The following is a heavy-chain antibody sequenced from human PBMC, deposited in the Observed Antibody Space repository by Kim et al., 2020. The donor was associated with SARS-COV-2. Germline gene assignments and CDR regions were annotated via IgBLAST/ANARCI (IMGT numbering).Heavy chain of an antibody. J-gene: IGHJ5*02. D-gene: IGHD6-19*01. V-gene: IGHV4-34*01. CDR1: GGSFSDYY. Sequence: SETLSLTCAVYGGSFSDYYWSWIRQPPGKGLEWIGEINHSVTTNYNPSLKSRVTISIDTSKNQFSLNLSSVTAADTAVYYCARGGVKGQWLPFDPWGQGT. CDR3: ARGGVKGQWLPFDP. CDR2: INHSVTT.